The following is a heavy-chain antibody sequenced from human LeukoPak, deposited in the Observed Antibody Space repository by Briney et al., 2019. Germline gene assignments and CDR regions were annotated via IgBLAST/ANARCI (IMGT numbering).Heavy chain of an antibody. J-gene: IGHJ6*02. Sequence: GGSLRLSCAASGFTVSSSYMSWVRQAPGKGLEWVSSIYDGGTTHLADSLKGRFTISRDNSKNSLYLQMNSLRAEDTAVYYCARDIQLNMTTVVYYYYYYDMDVWGQGTTVTVSS. CDR3: ARDIQLNMTTVVYYYYYYDMDV. CDR1: GFTVSSSY. CDR2: IYDGGTT. D-gene: IGHD4-23*01. V-gene: IGHV3-66*01.